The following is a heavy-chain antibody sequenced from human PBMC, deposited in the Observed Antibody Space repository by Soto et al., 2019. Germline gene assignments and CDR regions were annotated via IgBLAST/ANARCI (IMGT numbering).Heavy chain of an antibody. V-gene: IGHV3-23*01. CDR3: AKDLSRWPHYAFDS. J-gene: IGHJ5*01. Sequence: GGALRVSCAASGFTCINYGMNWVRQAPGKGPEWVSGISSNGDTANYADSVNGRFTISRDNSKNALYMQMNGLRPEDTAVYYCAKDLSRWPHYAFDSWGQGTLVTVSS. CDR1: GFTCINYG. D-gene: IGHD4-17*01. CDR2: ISSNGDTA.